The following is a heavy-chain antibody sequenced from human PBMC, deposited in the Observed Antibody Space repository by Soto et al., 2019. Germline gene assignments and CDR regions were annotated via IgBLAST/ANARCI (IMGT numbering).Heavy chain of an antibody. CDR3: ARERTYRYGMDV. D-gene: IGHD2-2*01. CDR2: IYYSGST. J-gene: IGHJ6*02. V-gene: IGHV4-31*03. CDR1: GGSISSGGYY. Sequence: PSETLSLTGTVSGGSISSGGYYWSWIRQHPGKGLEWIGYIYYSGSTYYNPSLKSRVTISVDTSKNQFSLKLSSVTAADTAVYYCARERTYRYGMDVWGQGTTVTVSS.